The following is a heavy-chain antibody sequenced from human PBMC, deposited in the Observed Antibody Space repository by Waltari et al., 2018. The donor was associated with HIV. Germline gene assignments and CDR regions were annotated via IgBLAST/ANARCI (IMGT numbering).Heavy chain of an antibody. J-gene: IGHJ4*02. Sequence: EVQLVESGGGLVQPGGSLGIPCGASGFTSRSYWHLWVRQGPGKGLEWVANIKQDGSEKYYVDSVKGRFTISRDSAKNSLYLQMNSLRAEDTAVYYCARERGSKSFDCWGQGTLVTVSS. CDR2: IKQDGSEK. D-gene: IGHD4-4*01. CDR1: GFTSRSYW. V-gene: IGHV3-7*01. CDR3: ARERGSKSFDC.